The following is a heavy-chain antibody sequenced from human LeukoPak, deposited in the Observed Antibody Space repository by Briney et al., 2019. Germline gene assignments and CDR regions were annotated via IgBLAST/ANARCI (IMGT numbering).Heavy chain of an antibody. CDR2: ISSSGGNT. CDR1: GFTCSSYA. V-gene: IGHV3-23*01. D-gene: IGHD3-22*01. J-gene: IGHJ4*02. CDR3: ANRRVDSSGFSD. Sequence: PGGSLRLSCAACGFTCSSYAMSWVRQAPGKGLEWVSAISSSGGNTYYRDSVKGRFTISRDNSKNTLYLQMNSLRAEDTAVYYCANRRVDSSGFSDWGQGTLVTVSS.